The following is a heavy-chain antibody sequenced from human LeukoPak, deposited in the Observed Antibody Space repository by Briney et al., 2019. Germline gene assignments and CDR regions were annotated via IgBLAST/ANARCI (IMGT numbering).Heavy chain of an antibody. Sequence: GASLPLSRAASGFTFSSYSMNWVRQAPGKGLEWVSAISGSGGSTYYADSVKGRFTISRDNSKNTLYLQMNSLRAEDTAVYYCAKDPNYYDTNWFDPWGQGTLVTVFS. CDR3: AKDPNYYDTNWFDP. V-gene: IGHV3-23*01. J-gene: IGHJ5*02. CDR2: ISGSGGST. D-gene: IGHD3-22*01. CDR1: GFTFSSYS.